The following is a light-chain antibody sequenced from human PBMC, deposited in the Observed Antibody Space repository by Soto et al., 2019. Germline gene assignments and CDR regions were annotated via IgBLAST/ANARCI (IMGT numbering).Light chain of an antibody. J-gene: IGKJ1*01. V-gene: IGKV1-5*01. CDR3: QQYNSYSTT. CDR2: DVS. Sequence: DIQMTQSPSTLSAFVGDRVTITCRASQSIRSWLAWYQQKPGKAPKLLIYDVSNLLSGVPSRFSGSRSGAEFTLTISSLQTDDFETYYCQQYNSYSTTFGHGTNVELK. CDR1: QSIRSW.